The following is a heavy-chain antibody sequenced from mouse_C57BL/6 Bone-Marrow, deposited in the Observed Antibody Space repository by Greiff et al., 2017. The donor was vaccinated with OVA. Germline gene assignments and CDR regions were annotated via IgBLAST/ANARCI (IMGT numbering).Heavy chain of an antibody. Sequence: EVKLVESGEGLVKPGGSLKLSCAASGFTFSSYAMSWVRQTPEKRLEWVAYISSGGDYIYYADTVKGRFTISRDNARNTLDLQMSSLKSEDTAMYYCTRVIYDYDRYYFDYWGQGTTLTVSS. V-gene: IGHV5-9-1*02. CDR1: GFTFSSYA. CDR2: ISSGGDYI. CDR3: TRVIYDYDRYYFDY. D-gene: IGHD2-4*01. J-gene: IGHJ2*01.